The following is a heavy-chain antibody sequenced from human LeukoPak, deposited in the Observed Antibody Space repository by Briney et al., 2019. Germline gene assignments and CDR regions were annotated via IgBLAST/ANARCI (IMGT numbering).Heavy chain of an antibody. Sequence: GGSLRLSCAASGFSFSSYGMHWVRQAPGKGLKWVAFIRYDGSNKYYADSVKGRFTISRDNSNNTLYLQMNSLRSEDTAVYYCAKWRGEGIAVSPGTDYWGQGTLVTVSS. J-gene: IGHJ4*02. D-gene: IGHD6-19*01. V-gene: IGHV3-30*02. CDR2: IRYDGSNK. CDR1: GFSFSSYG. CDR3: AKWRGEGIAVSPGTDY.